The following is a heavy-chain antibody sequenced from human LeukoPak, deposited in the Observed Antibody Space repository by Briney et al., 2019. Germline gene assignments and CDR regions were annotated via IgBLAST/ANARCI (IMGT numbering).Heavy chain of an antibody. CDR1: GASINSDY. D-gene: IGHD3-10*01. V-gene: IGHV4-4*07. CDR3: VRGWAPRGEKSSFAS. Sequence: SETLSLTCTVSGASINSDYWTWVRQDAGKGLEWIGRIFASGSTNYNPYLRSRITMSVDTSKNQFSLDLSSVTAADTGVYYCVRGWAPRGEKSSFASWGQGTLVTVSS. J-gene: IGHJ4*02. CDR2: IFASGST.